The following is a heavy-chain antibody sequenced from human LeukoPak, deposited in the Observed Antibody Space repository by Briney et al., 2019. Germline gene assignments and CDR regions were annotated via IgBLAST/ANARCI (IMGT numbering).Heavy chain of an antibody. Sequence: GGSLRLSCAASGFTFSNYEMNWVRQAPGKGLEWVSYISGRGDVIYYADSVKGRFTISRDNAKNSLYLQMNSLRAEDTAVYYCARPYYVAANYYFDYWGQGTLVSVSS. CDR3: ARPYYVAANYYFDY. J-gene: IGHJ4*02. D-gene: IGHD1-26*01. V-gene: IGHV3-48*03. CDR1: GFTFSNYE. CDR2: ISGRGDVI.